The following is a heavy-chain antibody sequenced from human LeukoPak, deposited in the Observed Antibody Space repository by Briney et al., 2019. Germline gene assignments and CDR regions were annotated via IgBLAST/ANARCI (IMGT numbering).Heavy chain of an antibody. J-gene: IGHJ6*02. CDR3: ARDQLRYYGSGSYYSDMDV. V-gene: IGHV1-18*01. CDR1: GYTFTGYA. Sequence: ASVKVSCKASGYTFTGYAVSWVRQAPGQGLEWIGWISAYNGVTNYAQKFQGRVTMTTDTSTTTGYMELRSLRSDDTAVYYCARDQLRYYGSGSYYSDMDVWGQGTTDTVSS. CDR2: ISAYNGVT. D-gene: IGHD3-10*01.